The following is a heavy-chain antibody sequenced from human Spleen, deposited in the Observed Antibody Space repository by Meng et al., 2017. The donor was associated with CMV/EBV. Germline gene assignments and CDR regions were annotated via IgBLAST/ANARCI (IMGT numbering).Heavy chain of an antibody. CDR1: GGSISSYY. D-gene: IGHD1-26*01. J-gene: IGHJ6*02. Sequence: SETLSITCTVSGGSISSYYWSWIRLPPGKGLEWIGYIYYSGRTNYNPSLKSRVTISVDTSKNQFSLKLSSVTAADTAVYYCARDKWELLQGDYYYYGMDVWGQGTTVTVSS. CDR3: ARDKWELLQGDYYYYGMDV. V-gene: IGHV4-59*01. CDR2: IYYSGRT.